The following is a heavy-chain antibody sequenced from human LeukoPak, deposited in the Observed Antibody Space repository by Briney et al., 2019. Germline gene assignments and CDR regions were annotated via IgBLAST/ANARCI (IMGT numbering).Heavy chain of an antibody. J-gene: IGHJ4*02. CDR1: GFTFSDYY. Sequence: GGSLGLSCAASGFTFSDYYMSWIRQAPGKGLEWVSDISSTSIYTNYADSVKGRFTISRDNAKNSLYLQMNSLRAEDTAVYYCAGRDRYSSGWTLDYWGQGTLVTVSS. D-gene: IGHD6-19*01. CDR3: AGRDRYSSGWTLDY. CDR2: ISSTSIYT. V-gene: IGHV3-11*03.